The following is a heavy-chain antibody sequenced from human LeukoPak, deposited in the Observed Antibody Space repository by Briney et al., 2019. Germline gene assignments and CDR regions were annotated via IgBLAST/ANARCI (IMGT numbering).Heavy chain of an antibody. D-gene: IGHD6-13*01. CDR2: INHGGST. J-gene: IGHJ4*02. CDR3: ARDLRVYSSSRGFDY. V-gene: IGHV4-34*01. CDR1: GGSFSDYY. Sequence: SETLSLTCAVYGGSFSDYYWSWIRQPPGKGLEWIGEINHGGSTNYNPSLKSRVTISVDTSKNQFSLKLSSVTAEDTAVYYCARDLRVYSSSRGFDYWGQGALVTVSS.